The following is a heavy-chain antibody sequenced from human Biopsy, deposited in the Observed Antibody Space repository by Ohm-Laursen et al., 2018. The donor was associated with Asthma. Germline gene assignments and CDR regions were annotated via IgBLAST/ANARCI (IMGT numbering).Heavy chain of an antibody. CDR3: ARKAGSCISRTCYSLDF. CDR1: GGTFNTYV. J-gene: IGHJ4*02. V-gene: IGHV1-69*13. CDR2: INSVFGTT. Sequence: SSVTVSCKSLGGTFNTYVIGWVRQAPGQGLEWMGGINSVFGTTTYPQKFQDRVTITADDSTSTVYMELCSLRSEDTAVYYCARKAGSCISRTCYSLDFWGQGTLVTVSS. D-gene: IGHD2-2*01.